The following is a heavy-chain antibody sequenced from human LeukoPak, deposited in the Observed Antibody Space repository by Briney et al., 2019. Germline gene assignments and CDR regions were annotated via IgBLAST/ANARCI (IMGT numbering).Heavy chain of an antibody. CDR2: IYYSGST. CDR1: GGSISSYY. CDR3: ARDFYDSSGYYRWFDP. J-gene: IGHJ5*02. D-gene: IGHD3-22*01. Sequence: SETLSLTCTVSGGSISSYYWSWIRQPPGKGLEWIGYIYYSGSTYYNPSLKSRVTISVDTSKNQFSLKLSSVTAADTAVYYCARDFYDSSGYYRWFDPWGKGTLVPVSS. V-gene: IGHV4-59*12.